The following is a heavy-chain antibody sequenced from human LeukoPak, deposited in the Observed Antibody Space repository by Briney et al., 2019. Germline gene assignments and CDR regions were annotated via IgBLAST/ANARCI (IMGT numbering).Heavy chain of an antibody. Sequence: SQTLSLTCTVSGGSISSGSYYWSWIRQPAGKGLEWIGRNYTSGSTNYNPSLKSRVTMSVDRSKNQFSLKLSSVTAADTAVYYCARAVGSSESNWFDPWGQGALVTVSS. CDR1: GGSISSGSYY. J-gene: IGHJ5*02. D-gene: IGHD1-26*01. V-gene: IGHV4-61*02. CDR2: NYTSGST. CDR3: ARAVGSSESNWFDP.